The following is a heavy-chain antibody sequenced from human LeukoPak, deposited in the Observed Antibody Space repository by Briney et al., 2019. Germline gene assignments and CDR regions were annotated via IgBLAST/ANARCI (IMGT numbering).Heavy chain of an antibody. CDR3: ARDILMFSGSYYTYYYYGMDV. J-gene: IGHJ6*02. Sequence: PGRSLRPSCAASGFTFSSYGMHWVRQAPGKGLEWVAVIWYDGSNKYYADSVKGRFTISRDNSKNTLYLQMNSLRAEDTAVYYCARDILMFSGSYYTYYYYGMDVWGQGTTVTVS. V-gene: IGHV3-33*01. D-gene: IGHD3-10*01. CDR2: IWYDGSNK. CDR1: GFTFSSYG.